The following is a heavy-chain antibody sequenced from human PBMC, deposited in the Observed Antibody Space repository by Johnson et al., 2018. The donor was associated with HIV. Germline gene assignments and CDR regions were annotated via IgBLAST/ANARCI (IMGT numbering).Heavy chain of an antibody. Sequence: QVQLVESGGGVVQPGRSLRLSCAASGFTFSSYAVHWVRQAPGKGLEWVSFIYSGGTTYYAAPVIGSFTISRDDSKNTLYLNMNSLKSEDTAVYYCNTEVMEWELQDGWTRAFDIWGQGTVVSVSS. D-gene: IGHD1-26*01. CDR2: IYSGGTT. V-gene: IGHV3-NL1*01. CDR1: GFTFSSYA. J-gene: IGHJ3*02. CDR3: NTEVMEWELQDGWTRAFDI.